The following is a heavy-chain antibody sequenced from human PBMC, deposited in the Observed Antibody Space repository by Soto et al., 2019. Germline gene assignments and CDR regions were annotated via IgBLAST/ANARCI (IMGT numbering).Heavy chain of an antibody. CDR1: GGSMSSYY. D-gene: IGHD5-12*01. CDR3: ARSSGYDFWTNWFDP. CDR2: IYYSGST. Sequence: SETLSLTCTVSGGSMSSYYWSWIRQPPGKGLEWIGYIYYSGSTNYNPSLKSRVTISVDTSKNQFSLKLSSVTAADTAVYYCARSSGYDFWTNWFDPWGQGTLVTVSS. J-gene: IGHJ5*02. V-gene: IGHV4-59*01.